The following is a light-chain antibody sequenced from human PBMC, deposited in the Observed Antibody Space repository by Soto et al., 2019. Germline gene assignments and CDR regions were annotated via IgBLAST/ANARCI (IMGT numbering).Light chain of an antibody. CDR2: EVT. J-gene: IGLJ1*01. V-gene: IGLV2-23*02. CDR1: SGDVGSYNL. CDR3: CSYAGNSEV. Sequence: QSALTQPASVSGSPGQSITIPCTGTSGDVGSYNLVSWYQQHPGKAPKLLIYEVTERPSGVSSRFSGSKSGSTASLTISGLQPDDEADYYCCSYAGNSEVFGTGTKVTDL.